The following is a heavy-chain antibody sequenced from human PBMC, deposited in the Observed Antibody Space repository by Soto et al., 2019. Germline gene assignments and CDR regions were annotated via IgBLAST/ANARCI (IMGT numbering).Heavy chain of an antibody. V-gene: IGHV4-4*02. Sequence: QVQLQESGPGLVKPSGTLSLTCAVSGGSISSSNWWSWVRQPPGKGLEWIGEIYHSGSTNYNPSLRSRVTISVDKSKNQFSLKLSYVTAADTAVYYCARESIHYDSSGLGDYYYGMDVWGQGTTVTVSS. D-gene: IGHD3-22*01. CDR1: GGSISSSNW. CDR3: ARESIHYDSSGLGDYYYGMDV. J-gene: IGHJ6*02. CDR2: IYHSGST.